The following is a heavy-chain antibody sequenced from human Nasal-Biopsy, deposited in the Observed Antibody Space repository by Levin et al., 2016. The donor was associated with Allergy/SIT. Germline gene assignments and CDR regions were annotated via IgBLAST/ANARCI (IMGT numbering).Heavy chain of an antibody. CDR1: GFTFSSYW. V-gene: IGHV3-7*03. CDR3: AREGRVAAAFDY. CDR2: IKRDGSEK. J-gene: IGHJ4*02. Sequence: GESLKISCGASGFTFSSYWMTWVRQAPGKGLEWVANIKRDGSEKHYVDSVKGRFAISRDNTKNSLSLQMNSLRADDTAIYFCAREGRVAAAFDYWGQGTLVTVSS. D-gene: IGHD6-13*01.